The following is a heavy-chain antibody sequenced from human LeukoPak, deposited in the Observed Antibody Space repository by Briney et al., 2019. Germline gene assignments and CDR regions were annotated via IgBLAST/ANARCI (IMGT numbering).Heavy chain of an antibody. J-gene: IGHJ4*02. CDR3: ARSLYSGSYYDFDY. CDR2: MNPHSGNT. CDR1: GYTFTSYD. D-gene: IGHD1-26*01. V-gene: IGHV1-8*01. Sequence: ASVKVSCKASGYTFTSYDINWVRQATGQGLEWIAWMNPHSGNTGYAQKFQGRGTMTRNTSISTAYMELSSLRSEDTAVYYCARSLYSGSYYDFDYWGQGTPVTVSS.